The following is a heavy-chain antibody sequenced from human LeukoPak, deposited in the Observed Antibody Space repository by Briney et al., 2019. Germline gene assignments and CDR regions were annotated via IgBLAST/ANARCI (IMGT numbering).Heavy chain of an antibody. CDR1: GFTFNNYE. CDR3: AREGGSKNWFDP. CDR2: VTSSGGTT. V-gene: IGHV3-48*03. D-gene: IGHD1-26*01. Sequence: GGSLRLSCAASGFTFNNYEMNWVRQAPGKGLEWISYVTSSGGTTYYADSVKGRFIISRDNAKNSLYLQMNSLRAEDTAVYYCAREGGSKNWFDPWGQGTLVTVSS. J-gene: IGHJ5*02.